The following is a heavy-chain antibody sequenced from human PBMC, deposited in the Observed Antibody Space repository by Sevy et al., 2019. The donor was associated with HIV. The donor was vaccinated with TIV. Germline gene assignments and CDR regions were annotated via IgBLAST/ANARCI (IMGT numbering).Heavy chain of an antibody. CDR2: ISYDGSNK. CDR1: GFTFSSYA. Sequence: GGSLRLSCAASGFTFSSYAMHWVRQAPGKGLEWVAVISYDGSNKYYADSVKGRFTISRDNSKNTLYLQMNRLRAEDTAVYYCARAQPLYCSSTSCYSHGMDVWGQGTTVTVSS. CDR3: ARAQPLYCSSTSCYSHGMDV. V-gene: IGHV3-30-3*01. J-gene: IGHJ6*02. D-gene: IGHD2-2*01.